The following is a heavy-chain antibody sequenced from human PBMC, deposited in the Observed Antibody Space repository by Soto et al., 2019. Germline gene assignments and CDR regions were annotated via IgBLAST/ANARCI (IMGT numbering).Heavy chain of an antibody. CDR3: ASLHSGYAFDLDH. Sequence: ASVKVSCKTSGYTFTGYYIHWIRQAPGQGLEWMGWINPNSGDTTYSQEFQGRVTISVDTSKNQFSLQMSSVVAADTAVYFCASLHSGYAFDLDHWGPGTLVTVSS. D-gene: IGHD5-12*01. V-gene: IGHV1-2*02. CDR1: GYTFTGYY. J-gene: IGHJ4*02. CDR2: INPNSGDT.